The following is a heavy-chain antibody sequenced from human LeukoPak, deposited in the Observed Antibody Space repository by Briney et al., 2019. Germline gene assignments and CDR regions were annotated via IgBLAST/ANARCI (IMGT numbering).Heavy chain of an antibody. V-gene: IGHV1-24*01. D-gene: IGHD6-19*01. CDR3: ATPGGWYRMYCFDY. CDR1: GYTLTELS. J-gene: IGHJ4*02. CDR2: FDPEDGET. Sequence: ASVKVSCKVSGYTLTELSMHWVRQAPGKGLEWMGGFDPEDGETIYAQKFQGRVTMTEDTSTDTAYMELSSLRSEDTAVYYCATPGGWYRMYCFDYWGQGTLVTVSS.